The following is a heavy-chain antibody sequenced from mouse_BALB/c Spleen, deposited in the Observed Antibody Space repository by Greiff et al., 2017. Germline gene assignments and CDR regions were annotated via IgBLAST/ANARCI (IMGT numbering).Heavy chain of an antibody. CDR3: AREAMDY. Sequence: VQLQQSGADLVKPGASVKLSCKTSGYTFTSYGIQWVNQRPGKGLGWIGEIFPGAGTTYYNEKLKGKATLTIDTASSTAYMQISSLTSEDSAVCFCAREAMDYWGQGTSVTVSS. CDR2: IFPGAGTT. J-gene: IGHJ4*01. CDR1: GYTFTSYG. V-gene: IGHV1S132*01.